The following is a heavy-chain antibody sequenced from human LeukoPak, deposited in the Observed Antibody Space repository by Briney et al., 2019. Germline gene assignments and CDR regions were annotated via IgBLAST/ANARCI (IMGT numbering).Heavy chain of an antibody. CDR1: GFTLTTYW. J-gene: IGHJ4*02. CDR3: AKDGFSCSGGSCYSFDY. D-gene: IGHD2-15*01. CDR2: ISYDGSNK. V-gene: IGHV3-30*18. Sequence: PGGSLRLSCAASGFTLTTYWMSWVRQAPGKGLEWVAVISYDGSNKYYADSVKGRFTISRDNSKNTLYLQMNSLRAEDTAVYYCAKDGFSCSGGSCYSFDYWGQGTLVTVSS.